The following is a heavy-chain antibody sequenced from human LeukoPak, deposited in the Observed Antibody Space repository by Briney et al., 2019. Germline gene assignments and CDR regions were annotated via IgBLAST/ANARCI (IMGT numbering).Heavy chain of an antibody. Sequence: GGSLRLSCAASGFTFSSYAMSWVRQAPGKGLEWVANIKQDGSEKYYVDSVKGRFTISRDNAKNSLYLQMNSLRAEDTAVYYCARVLRLTNWGQGTLVTVSS. CDR1: GFTFSSYA. J-gene: IGHJ4*02. D-gene: IGHD2-15*01. CDR3: ARVLRLTN. V-gene: IGHV3-7*01. CDR2: IKQDGSEK.